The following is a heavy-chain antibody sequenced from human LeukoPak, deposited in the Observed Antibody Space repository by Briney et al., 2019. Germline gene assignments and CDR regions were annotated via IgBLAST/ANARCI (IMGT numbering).Heavy chain of an antibody. V-gene: IGHV4-34*01. CDR3: ARGPRITMVRGAYYYYSMDV. D-gene: IGHD3-10*01. CDR1: GGSFSGYY. Sequence: PSETLSLTCVVYGGSFSGYYWSWIRQPPGKGLEWIGEINHTGSTNYIPSLKSRVTISVDTSKNQFSLKLSSVTAADTAVYYCARGPRITMVRGAYYYYSMDVWGQGTSVTVSS. CDR2: INHTGST. J-gene: IGHJ6*02.